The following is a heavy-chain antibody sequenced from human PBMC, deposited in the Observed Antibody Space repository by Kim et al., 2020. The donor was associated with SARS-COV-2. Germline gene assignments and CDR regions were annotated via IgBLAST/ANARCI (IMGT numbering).Heavy chain of an antibody. J-gene: IGHJ4*02. CDR3: AKDYYDSSGTIGY. Sequence: GGSLRLSCAASGFTFDDYAMHWVRQAPGKGLEWVSGISWNSGSIGYADSVKGRFTISRDNAKNSLYLQMNSLRAEDTALYYCAKDYYDSSGTIGYWGQGTLVTVSS. CDR1: GFTFDDYA. CDR2: ISWNSGSI. V-gene: IGHV3-9*01. D-gene: IGHD3-22*01.